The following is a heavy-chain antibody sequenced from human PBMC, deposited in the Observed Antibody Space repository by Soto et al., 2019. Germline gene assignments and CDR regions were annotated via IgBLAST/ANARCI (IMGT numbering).Heavy chain of an antibody. J-gene: IGHJ6*02. Sequence: LRLSCAASGFTFSNYGMHWVRQAPGKGLEWVAFISDDGSNKYYADSMKGRFTMSRDNSKRTLYLQMSGLRVEDTAVYYCTKRRNVLRFLEWSSGMEVWGQGTTVTVSS. CDR3: TKRRNVLRFLEWSSGMEV. CDR2: ISDDGSNK. V-gene: IGHV3-30*18. D-gene: IGHD3-3*01. CDR1: GFTFSNYG.